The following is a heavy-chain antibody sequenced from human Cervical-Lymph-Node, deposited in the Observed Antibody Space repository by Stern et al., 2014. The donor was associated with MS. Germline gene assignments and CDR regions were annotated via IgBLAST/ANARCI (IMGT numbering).Heavy chain of an antibody. V-gene: IGHV5-10-1*03. CDR1: GYSFTSFS. Sequence: EVQLVESGAEVKKPGESLRISCQGSGYSFTSFSINLVRQMPGKGLEWMGRIDPSDSYPNYSPSFQGHVTFSVDRSINTAYLQWDSLKASDTAMYYCARQESGHTLDDWGQGTLVTISS. CDR2: IDPSDSYP. J-gene: IGHJ4*02. D-gene: IGHD3-3*01. CDR3: ARQESGHTLDD.